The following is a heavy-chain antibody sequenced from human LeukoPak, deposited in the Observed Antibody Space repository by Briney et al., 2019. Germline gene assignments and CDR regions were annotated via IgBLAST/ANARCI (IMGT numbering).Heavy chain of an antibody. V-gene: IGHV3-21*01. D-gene: IGHD5-12*01. Sequence: PGGSLRLSCAASGFTFSSYGMNWVRQAPGKGLEWVSSISSSSSYIYYADSVKGRFTISRDNAKNSLYLQLNSLRGEDTAVYYCARVRSVATNWFDPWGQGTLVTVSS. CDR2: ISSSSSYI. J-gene: IGHJ5*02. CDR3: ARVRSVATNWFDP. CDR1: GFTFSSYG.